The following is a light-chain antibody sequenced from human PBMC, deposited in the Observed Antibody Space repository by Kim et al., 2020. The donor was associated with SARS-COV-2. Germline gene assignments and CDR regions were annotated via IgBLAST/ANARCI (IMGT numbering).Light chain of an antibody. J-gene: IGKJ1*01. CDR3: QQYNKWPPWT. V-gene: IGKV3-15*01. CDR2: GAS. Sequence: EIVMTQSPATLSVSPGERATLSCRASQSVSSNLAWYQQKPGQPPRLLIYGASTRATGIPARFSGSGSGTEFTLTISSLESEDFAVYYCQQYNKWPPWTFGQGTKVDIK. CDR1: QSVSSN.